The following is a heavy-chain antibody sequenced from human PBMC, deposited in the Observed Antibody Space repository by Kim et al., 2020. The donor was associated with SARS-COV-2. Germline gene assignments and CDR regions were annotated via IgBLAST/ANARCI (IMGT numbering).Heavy chain of an antibody. Sequence: GGSLRLSCAASGFTFDDYAIQWVRQVPGKGLEWVSLIIRYGGEIKYGDSVKGRFTISRDNSKKSVYLQMNSLSSEDTALYYCVRGQQWLIKNWGQWTQVTVPS. D-gene: IGHD6-19*01. V-gene: IGHV3-43*02. CDR3: VRGQQWLIKN. CDR1: GFTFDDYA. CDR2: IIRYGGEI. J-gene: IGHJ1*01.